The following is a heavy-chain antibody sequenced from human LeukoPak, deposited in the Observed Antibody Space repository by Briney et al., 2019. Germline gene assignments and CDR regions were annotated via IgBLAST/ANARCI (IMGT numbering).Heavy chain of an antibody. CDR3: ARDRAGYSSIIYYYYYMDV. Sequence: SQTLSLTCTVSGGSINSGSYYWSWIRQPAGKGLEWIGRIYTSGSTNYNPSLKSRVTISVDTSKNQFSLKLSSVTAADTAVYYCARDRAGYSSIIYYYYYMDVWGKGTTVTISS. D-gene: IGHD6-13*01. CDR1: GGSINSGSYY. CDR2: IYTSGST. J-gene: IGHJ6*03. V-gene: IGHV4-61*02.